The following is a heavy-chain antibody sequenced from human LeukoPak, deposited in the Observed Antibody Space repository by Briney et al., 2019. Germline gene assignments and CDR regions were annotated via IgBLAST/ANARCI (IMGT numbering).Heavy chain of an antibody. D-gene: IGHD3-10*01. J-gene: IGHJ6*02. CDR2: ISSSGSTI. Sequence: PGGSLRLSCAASGFTFSDYYMSWIRQAPGKGLEWVSYISSSGSTIYYADSVKGRFTISRDNAKNSLYLQMNSLRAEDTALYYCARGGSWFGELKGRYYYYGMDVWGQGTTVTVSS. V-gene: IGHV3-11*01. CDR3: ARGGSWFGELKGRYYYYGMDV. CDR1: GFTFSDYY.